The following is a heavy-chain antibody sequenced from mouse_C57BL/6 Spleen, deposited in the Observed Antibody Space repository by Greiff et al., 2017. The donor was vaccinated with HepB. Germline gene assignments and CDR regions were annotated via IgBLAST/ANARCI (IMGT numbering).Heavy chain of an antibody. CDR1: GYSFTGYY. CDR3: AGGSGYAMDY. D-gene: IGHD6-1*01. J-gene: IGHJ4*01. V-gene: IGHV1-42*01. CDR2: INPSTGGT. Sequence: VQLQQSGPELVKPGASVKISCKASGYSFTGYYMNWVKQSPEKSLEWIGEINPSTGGTTYNQKFKAKATLTVDKSSSTAYMQLKSLTSEDSSVYYCAGGSGYAMDYWGQVTSVTVSS.